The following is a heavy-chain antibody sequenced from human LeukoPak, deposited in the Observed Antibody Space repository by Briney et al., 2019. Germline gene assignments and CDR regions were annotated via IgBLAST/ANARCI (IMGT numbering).Heavy chain of an antibody. CDR1: GFTFSIYE. CDR3: AREMVYCGGDCYDY. D-gene: IGHD2-21*01. Sequence: GGSLRLPCAGSGFTFSIYEMNWVRQAPGKGLEWVSYISSSDNTIYYADSVRGRFTISRDNAKNSLYLQMDSLRAEDTAVYYCAREMVYCGGDCYDYWGQGTLVTVSS. CDR2: ISSSDNTI. V-gene: IGHV3-48*03. J-gene: IGHJ4*02.